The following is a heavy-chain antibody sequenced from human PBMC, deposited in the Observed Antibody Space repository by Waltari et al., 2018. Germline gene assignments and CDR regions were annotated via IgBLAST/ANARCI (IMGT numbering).Heavy chain of an antibody. CDR1: GFTFADYA. J-gene: IGHJ4*02. Sequence: EVQLVESGGVVVQPGGSLRLSCAASGFTFADYALHWVRQAPGKGLEWVSLINWDGGSTYYADSVKGRFTISRDNSKNSLYLQMDSLRAEDTALYFCAKDKDGYGSGSYLYWGQGTLVTVSS. CDR2: INWDGGST. D-gene: IGHD3-10*01. CDR3: AKDKDGYGSGSYLY. V-gene: IGHV3-43D*04.